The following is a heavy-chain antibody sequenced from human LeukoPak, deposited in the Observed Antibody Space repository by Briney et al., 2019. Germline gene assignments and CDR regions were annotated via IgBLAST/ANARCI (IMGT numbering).Heavy chain of an antibody. CDR1: GYTLTSYY. J-gene: IGHJ3*02. D-gene: IGHD3-10*01. CDR2: INPDSGST. Sequence: ASVKVSCKASGYTLTSYYVHWVRQTPGQGLEWMGIINPDSGSTTYAEKFQGRVTMTRDTSTSTVYVDLSRLRSEDTAVYYCSRALLWFGELSSDAFDIWGQGTMVTVSS. V-gene: IGHV1-46*03. CDR3: SRALLWFGELSSDAFDI.